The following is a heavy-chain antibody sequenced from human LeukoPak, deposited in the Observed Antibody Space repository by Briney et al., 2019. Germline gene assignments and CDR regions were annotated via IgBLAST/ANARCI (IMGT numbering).Heavy chain of an antibody. Sequence: PGGSLRLSCAASGFTFSSYSMNWVRQAPGKGLEWVSSISSSSSYIYYADSVKGRFTISRDNAKSSLYLQMNSLRAEDTAVYYCASRQYRSSSFDYWGQGTLVTVSS. CDR1: GFTFSSYS. CDR3: ASRQYRSSSFDY. D-gene: IGHD6-6*01. CDR2: ISSSSSYI. J-gene: IGHJ4*02. V-gene: IGHV3-21*01.